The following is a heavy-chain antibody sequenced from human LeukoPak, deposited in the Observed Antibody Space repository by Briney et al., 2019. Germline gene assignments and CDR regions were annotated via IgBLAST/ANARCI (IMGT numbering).Heavy chain of an antibody. CDR2: IKLDGSEK. J-gene: IGHJ4*02. Sequence: TGGSLRLSCVASGFTFGKYWMSWVRQAPGKGLEWVANIKLDGSEKNYVDSVKGPFTISRDNTKNSLYLQMNSLRVEDTAVFYCARDQYDTWSRRGNFDSWGQGTLVIVSS. CDR3: ARDQYDTWSRRGNFDS. CDR1: GFTFGKYW. D-gene: IGHD3-3*01. V-gene: IGHV3-7*03.